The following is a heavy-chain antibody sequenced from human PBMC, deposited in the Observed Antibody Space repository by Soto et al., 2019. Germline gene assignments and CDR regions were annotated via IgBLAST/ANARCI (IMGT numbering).Heavy chain of an antibody. CDR2: IIPIFGTA. D-gene: IGHD3-22*01. Sequence: SVKVCSTASGGTFISYAIIWVRQAPGQGLEWMGGIIPIFGTADYAQKFQGRVTITADKSTSTAYMELSSLRSEDTAVYYCANGGNVTMIGYWGQGTLVTLTS. CDR1: GGTFISYA. V-gene: IGHV1-69*06. CDR3: ANGGNVTMIGY. J-gene: IGHJ4*02.